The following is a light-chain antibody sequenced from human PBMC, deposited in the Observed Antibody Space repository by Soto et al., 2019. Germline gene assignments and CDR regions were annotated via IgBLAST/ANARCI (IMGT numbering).Light chain of an antibody. V-gene: IGLV2-8*01. Sequence: QSALTQPPSASGSPGQSVTISCTGTSSDVGGYNYVSWYQQHPGKAPKLMIYEVSKRPSGVPDRFSGSKSGNTASLTVSGXXAXXXADYYCSSYAGSNNWVFGGGTKLTVL. J-gene: IGLJ3*02. CDR3: SSYAGSNNWV. CDR2: EVS. CDR1: SSDVGGYNY.